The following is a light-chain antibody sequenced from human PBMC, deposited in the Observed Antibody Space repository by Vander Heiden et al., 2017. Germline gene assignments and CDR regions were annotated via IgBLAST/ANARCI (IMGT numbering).Light chain of an antibody. CDR2: GNN. V-gene: IGLV1-40*01. J-gene: IGLJ2*01. CDR3: QSYDSSLSGSV. Sequence: QSVLTPPPSVSGAPGQRVTISCTGSSSNIGAGYDVHWYQQLPGTAPKLLMYGNNNRPSGVPDRFSGSKSGTSASLAITGLQAEDEADYYCQSYDSSLSGSVFGGGTKLTVL. CDR1: SSNIGAGYD.